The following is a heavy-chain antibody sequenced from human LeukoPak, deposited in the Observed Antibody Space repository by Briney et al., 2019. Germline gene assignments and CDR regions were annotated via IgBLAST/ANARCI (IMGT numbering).Heavy chain of an antibody. CDR1: GFTFSSYA. D-gene: IGHD3-10*01. V-gene: IGHV3-23*01. J-gene: IGHJ5*02. Sequence: PGVSLRLSCAASGFTFSSYAMSWVRQAPGKGLEWVSAISGSGGSTYYADSVKGWFTISRDNSKNTLYLQMNSLRAEDTAVYYCAKDPYYYGSRWFDPWGQGTLVTVSS. CDR2: ISGSGGST. CDR3: AKDPYYYGSRWFDP.